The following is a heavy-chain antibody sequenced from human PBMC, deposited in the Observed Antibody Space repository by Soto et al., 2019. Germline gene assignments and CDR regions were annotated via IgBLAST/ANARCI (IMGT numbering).Heavy chain of an antibody. Sequence: GGSLRLSCAASGFTVSSNYMSWVRQAPGKGLEWVSVIYSGGSTYYADSVKGRFTISRDNSKNTLYLQMNSLRAEDTAVYYCASHNNWGWGAFDIWGQGTMVTVSS. CDR3: ASHNNWGWGAFDI. CDR2: IYSGGST. CDR1: GFTVSSNY. V-gene: IGHV3-53*01. J-gene: IGHJ3*02. D-gene: IGHD7-27*01.